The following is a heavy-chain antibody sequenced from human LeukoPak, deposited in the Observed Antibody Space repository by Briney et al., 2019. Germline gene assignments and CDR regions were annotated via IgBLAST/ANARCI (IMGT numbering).Heavy chain of an antibody. CDR1: GYIFSLYA. V-gene: IGHV3-48*01. CDR2: INDRSNAI. D-gene: IGHD1-26*01. J-gene: IGHJ4*02. Sequence: GGSLRLSCAASGYIFSLYAMNWVRQAPGKGLEWIAYINDRSNAIYYADSVKGRFTISRDNSKNTLYLQMNSLRAEDTAVYYCARELYSGSYYRLVRYFDYWSQGTLVTVSS. CDR3: ARELYSGSYYRLVRYFDY.